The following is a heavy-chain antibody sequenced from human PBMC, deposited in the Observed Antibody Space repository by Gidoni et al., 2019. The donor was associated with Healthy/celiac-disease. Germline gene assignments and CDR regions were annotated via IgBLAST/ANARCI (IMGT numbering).Heavy chain of an antibody. J-gene: IGHJ4*02. CDR2: VSSRSRTI. V-gene: IGHV3-48*02. CDR3: ASLLQLTGDVGDY. D-gene: IGHD7-27*01. CDR1: GFTFSRYR. Sequence: EVQLVESGGGLVQPGGSLRLSCAASGFTFSRYRMNWVRQATGKGLEWVAYVSSRSRTIYDADSVKGRVTISRDNAKNSLYLQRNSLRDEDTAVYYCASLLQLTGDVGDYWGQGTLVTVSS.